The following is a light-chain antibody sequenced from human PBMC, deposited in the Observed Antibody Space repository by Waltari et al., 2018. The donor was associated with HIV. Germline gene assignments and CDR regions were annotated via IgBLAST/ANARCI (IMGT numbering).Light chain of an antibody. J-gene: IGKJ5*01. CDR1: HDIGTF. Sequence: AVRMTQSPPSFSASTGDRVTITCRASHDIGTFLAWYQPKPGNAPTLLVHSASTLQNGVPSRFYRNVSETECTRTISCLQSEDFGTYYCQQYNTYPITFGQGTRLDIK. CDR3: QQYNTYPIT. CDR2: SAS. V-gene: IGKV1-8*01.